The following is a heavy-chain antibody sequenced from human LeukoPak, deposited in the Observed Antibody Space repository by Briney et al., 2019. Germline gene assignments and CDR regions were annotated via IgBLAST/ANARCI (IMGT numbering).Heavy chain of an antibody. CDR2: VSSSGSTI. J-gene: IGHJ5*02. CDR3: ARDHGSARPDWFDP. CDR1: GFTFSSYA. Sequence: GGSLRLSCAASGFTFSSYAMNWVRQAPGQGLEWVSYVSSSGSTIYYADSVKGRFTISRDNAKNSLYLQMNSLRAEDTAVYYCARDHGSARPDWFDPWGQGTLVTVSS. D-gene: IGHD6-6*01. V-gene: IGHV3-48*03.